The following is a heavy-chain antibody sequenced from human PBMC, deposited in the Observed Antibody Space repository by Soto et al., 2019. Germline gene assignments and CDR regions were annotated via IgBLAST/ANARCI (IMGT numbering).Heavy chain of an antibody. V-gene: IGHV4-39*01. CDR3: ARLGLAYCSGGSCYSFDY. D-gene: IGHD2-15*01. Sequence: QLQLQESGPGLVKPSETLSLTCTVSGGSISSSSYYWGWIRQPPGKGLEWIGSIYYSGSTYYNPSLKGRVTISVDTSKNQFSLKLSSVTAADTAVYYCARLGLAYCSGGSCYSFDYWGQGTLFTVSS. J-gene: IGHJ4*02. CDR2: IYYSGST. CDR1: GGSISSSSYY.